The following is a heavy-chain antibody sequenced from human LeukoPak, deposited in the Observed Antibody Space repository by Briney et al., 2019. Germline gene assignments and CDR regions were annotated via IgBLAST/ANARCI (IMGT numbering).Heavy chain of an antibody. D-gene: IGHD1-26*01. J-gene: IGHJ4*02. CDR1: GCTFSSYA. V-gene: IGHV1-69*05. Sequence: SVKVSCKASGCTFSSYAISWVRQAPGQGLEWMGVIIPIFGTANYAQKFQGRVTIDTDKSTRTAYMNLISARAEDTAVYSCESGSYYPTYFDYWGQGTLVTVSS. CDR2: IIPIFGTA. CDR3: ESGSYYPTYFDY.